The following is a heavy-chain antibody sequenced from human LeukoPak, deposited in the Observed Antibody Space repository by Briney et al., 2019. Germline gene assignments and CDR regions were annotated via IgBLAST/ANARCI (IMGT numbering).Heavy chain of an antibody. Sequence: PGRSLRLSCAASGFTFDDYAMHLVRQAPGKGLEWVSGISWNSGSIGYADSVKGRFTISRDNAKNSLYLQMNSLRAEDTALYYCAKGRDKYQLLSKNWFDPWGQGTLVTVSS. V-gene: IGHV3-9*01. CDR3: AKGRDKYQLLSKNWFDP. J-gene: IGHJ5*02. CDR1: GFTFDDYA. D-gene: IGHD2-2*01. CDR2: ISWNSGSI.